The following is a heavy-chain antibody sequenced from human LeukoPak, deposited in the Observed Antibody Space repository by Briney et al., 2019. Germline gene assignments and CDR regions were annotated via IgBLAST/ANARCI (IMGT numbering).Heavy chain of an antibody. CDR3: ATLREDYVWGSPPSS. V-gene: IGHV1-69*01. Sequence: GSSVKVSCKASGGTFISYAISWVRQAPGQGLEWMGGIIPIFGTANYAQKFQGRVTITADESTSTAYMELSSLRSEDTAVYYCATLREDYVWGSPPSSWGQGTLVTVSS. J-gene: IGHJ5*02. CDR1: GGTFISYA. CDR2: IIPIFGTA. D-gene: IGHD3-16*01.